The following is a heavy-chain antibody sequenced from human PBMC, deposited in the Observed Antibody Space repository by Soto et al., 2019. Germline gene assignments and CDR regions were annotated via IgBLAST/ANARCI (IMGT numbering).Heavy chain of an antibody. CDR3: ARGRNSWKPFQH. V-gene: IGHV4-34*01. Sequence: QVQLQQWGAGLLKPSETLSLTCAVYGGSFSGYYWSWIRQPPGKGLEWIGEINHSGSTNYNPSLKSRVTISVDTSKNQFSLKLSSVTAADTAVYYCARGRNSWKPFQHWGQGTLVTVSS. CDR2: INHSGST. J-gene: IGHJ1*01. D-gene: IGHD1-7*01. CDR1: GGSFSGYY.